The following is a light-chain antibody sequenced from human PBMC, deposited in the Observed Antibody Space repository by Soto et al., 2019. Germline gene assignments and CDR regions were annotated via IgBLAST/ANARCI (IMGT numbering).Light chain of an antibody. CDR3: QSYDSSLSGWV. V-gene: IGLV1-40*01. J-gene: IGLJ3*02. Sequence: QSVLTQPPSVSGAPGQRVTISCTGSSSNIGAGHDVNWYQQLPGTAPKLLIYGNSNRPSGVPDRFSGSKSGTSASLAITGLQAEDEADYYCQSYDSSLSGWVFGGGTQLTVL. CDR2: GNS. CDR1: SSNIGAGHD.